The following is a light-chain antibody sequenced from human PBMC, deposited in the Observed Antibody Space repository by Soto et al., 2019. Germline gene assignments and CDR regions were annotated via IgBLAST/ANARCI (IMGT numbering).Light chain of an antibody. CDR1: SSDFGGYNF. J-gene: IGLJ1*01. Sequence: QSVLTQPRSVSGSPGQSVTISCTGTSSDFGGYNFVSWYQQHPDKAPKLMIYDVTKRPSGVPDRFSGSKSGNTASLTISGLQAEDEAVYYCCSYAGSYIPYVFGTGTKVTVL. V-gene: IGLV2-11*01. CDR3: CSYAGSYIPYV. CDR2: DVT.